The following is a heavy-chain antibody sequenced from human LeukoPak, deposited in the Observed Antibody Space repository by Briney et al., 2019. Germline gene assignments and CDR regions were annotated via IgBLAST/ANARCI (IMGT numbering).Heavy chain of an antibody. CDR3: ASLRTGTGALDY. D-gene: IGHD1-7*01. CDR2: IYTSGST. J-gene: IGHJ4*02. Sequence: SETLSLTCTVSGGSISSGSYYWSWIRQPAGKGLEWIGRIYTSGSTNYNPSLKSRVTISVDTSKNQFSLKLSSVTAADTAVYYCASLRTGTGALDYWGQGTLVTVSS. V-gene: IGHV4-61*02. CDR1: GGSISSGSYY.